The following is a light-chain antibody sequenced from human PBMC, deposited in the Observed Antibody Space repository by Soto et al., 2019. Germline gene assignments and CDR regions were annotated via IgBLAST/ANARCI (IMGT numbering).Light chain of an antibody. J-gene: IGKJ1*01. CDR3: QPYHNWPA. Sequence: EILMTQSPANLSVSTGERATLSCRASQSVFSSLAWFQQKPGQAPRLLIYGAATRATGIPARFSGSGSGTEFTLTISSLQSEDFAIYYCQPYHNWPAFGQGTKVDIK. V-gene: IGKV3-15*01. CDR2: GAA. CDR1: QSVFSS.